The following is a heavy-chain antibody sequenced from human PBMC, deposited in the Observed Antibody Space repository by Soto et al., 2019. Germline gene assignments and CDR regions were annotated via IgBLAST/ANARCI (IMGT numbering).Heavy chain of an antibody. CDR3: ARGRGATIAYYSDY. CDR1: GFSFSGYA. Sequence: QVQLVESGGGAVQPGGSLRLSCAASGFSFSGYAMHWVRQAPGKGLEWVSIISPDGRNKNYADSVKGQFTISRDNSKNSLYLQMNCLRTEDTAVYFCARGRGATIAYYSDYWGRGTLVTVSS. D-gene: IGHD5-12*01. J-gene: IGHJ4*02. V-gene: IGHV3-30*04. CDR2: ISPDGRNK.